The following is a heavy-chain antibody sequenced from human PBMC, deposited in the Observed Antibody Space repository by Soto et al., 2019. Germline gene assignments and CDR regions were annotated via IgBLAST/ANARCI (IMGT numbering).Heavy chain of an antibody. CDR3: TTRSPAFYY. V-gene: IGHV1-18*01. CDR2: ITTDKGKT. Sequence: QVQLVQSGPEVKKPGASVKVSCKTSGYTFTSYGISWVRQAPGQGLEWMGWITTDKGKTTYAQKFQGRVTMTTDTSTSTAYKELRSLRADDTAVYYGTTRSPAFYYWGQGTLVTVSS. CDR1: GYTFTSYG. J-gene: IGHJ4*02.